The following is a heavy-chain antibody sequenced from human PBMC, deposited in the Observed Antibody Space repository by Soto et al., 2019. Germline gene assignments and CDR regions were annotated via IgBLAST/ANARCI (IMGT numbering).Heavy chain of an antibody. CDR2: IRSKANSYAT. Sequence: EVQLVESGGGLVQPGGSLKLSCAASGFTFSGSAMHWVRQASGKGLEWVGRIRSKANSYATAYAASVKGRFTISRDDSKNTAYLQMNGLKTEDTAVYYCTREYDFWSGVDAFDIWGQGTMVTVSS. CDR1: GFTFSGSA. J-gene: IGHJ3*02. V-gene: IGHV3-73*01. CDR3: TREYDFWSGVDAFDI. D-gene: IGHD3-3*01.